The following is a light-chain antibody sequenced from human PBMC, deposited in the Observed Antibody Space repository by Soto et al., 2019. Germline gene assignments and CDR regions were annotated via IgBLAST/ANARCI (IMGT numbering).Light chain of an antibody. Sequence: QSALTQPACVSGSPGQSITISCTGTSSDVGGYNYVSWYQQHPGKAPKLMIYEVSNRPSGVSNRFSGSKSGNTASLTISGLQAEDEADYYCSSYTSSSTWVFGGGTKLTVL. J-gene: IGLJ3*02. V-gene: IGLV2-14*01. CDR1: SSDVGGYNY. CDR2: EVS. CDR3: SSYTSSSTWV.